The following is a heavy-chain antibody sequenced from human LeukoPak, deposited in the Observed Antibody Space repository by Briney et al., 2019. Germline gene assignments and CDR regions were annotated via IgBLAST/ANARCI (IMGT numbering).Heavy chain of an antibody. Sequence: PGRSLRLSCAASGXTFSSYGMHWVRQAPGKGREWVAVIWYDGSNKYYADSVKGRFTISRDNSKNTLYLQMNSLRAEDTAVYYCARVEGFLLSPYYYYGMDVWGQGTTVTVSS. CDR1: GXTFSSYG. CDR2: IWYDGSNK. CDR3: ARVEGFLLSPYYYYGMDV. V-gene: IGHV3-33*01. D-gene: IGHD3-3*01. J-gene: IGHJ6*02.